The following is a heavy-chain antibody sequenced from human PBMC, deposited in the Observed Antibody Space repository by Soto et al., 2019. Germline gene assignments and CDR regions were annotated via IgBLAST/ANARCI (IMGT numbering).Heavy chain of an antibody. Sequence: PGESLKISCRGSGYTFTDYWIVWVRQMPGKGLEWMGVIYPGDSKTKYSPSFQGQVTLSADKSITTAYLQWSSLKASDTAVYYCERNQVGYFEKEFYYYGMDVWGQGTTVTVSS. CDR2: IYPGDSKT. D-gene: IGHD3-9*01. CDR1: GYTFTDYW. J-gene: IGHJ6*02. V-gene: IGHV5-51*01. CDR3: ERNQVGYFEKEFYYYGMDV.